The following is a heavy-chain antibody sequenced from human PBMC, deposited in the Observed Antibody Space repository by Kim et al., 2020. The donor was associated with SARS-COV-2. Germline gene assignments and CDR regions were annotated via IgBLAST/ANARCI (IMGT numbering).Heavy chain of an antibody. Sequence: ASVKVSCKVSGYTLTELSMHWVRQAPGKGLEWMGGFDPEDGETIYAQKFQGRVTMTEDTSTDTAYMELSSLRSEDTAVYYCATDAPGPASCSPCRYYGMDVWGQGTTVTVSS. V-gene: IGHV1-24*01. CDR1: GYTLTELS. CDR3: ATDAPGPASCSPCRYYGMDV. CDR2: FDPEDGET. J-gene: IGHJ6*02. D-gene: IGHD2-2*01.